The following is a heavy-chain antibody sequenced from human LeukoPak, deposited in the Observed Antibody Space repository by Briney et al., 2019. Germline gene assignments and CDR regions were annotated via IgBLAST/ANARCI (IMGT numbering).Heavy chain of an antibody. J-gene: IGHJ4*02. CDR3: AKVAAAGTLLDY. Sequence: PGGSLRLSCAASGFTFSSYGMHWVRQAPGKGLEWVAVISYDGSNKYYADSMKGRFTISRDNSKNTLYLQMNSLRAEDTAVYYCAKVAAAGTLLDYWGQGTLVTVSS. CDR2: ISYDGSNK. V-gene: IGHV3-30*18. CDR1: GFTFSSYG. D-gene: IGHD6-13*01.